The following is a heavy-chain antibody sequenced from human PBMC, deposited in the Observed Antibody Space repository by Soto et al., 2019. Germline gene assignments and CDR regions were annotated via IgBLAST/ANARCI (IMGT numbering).Heavy chain of an antibody. Sequence: QVQLVQSGAEVKKPGASVKVSCKASGYTFTSYDINWVRQATGQGLEWMGWMNPNSGNTGYAQKFRGRVTMTRNTSISTGYMELSSLRSEDTAVYYCARVSISAYPLYYYYYMDVWGKGTTVTVSS. CDR2: MNPNSGNT. CDR3: ARVSISAYPLYYYYYMDV. V-gene: IGHV1-8*01. CDR1: GYTFTSYD. D-gene: IGHD3-16*01. J-gene: IGHJ6*03.